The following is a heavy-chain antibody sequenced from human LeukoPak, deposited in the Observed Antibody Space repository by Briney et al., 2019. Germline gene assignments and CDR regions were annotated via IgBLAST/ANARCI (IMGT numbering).Heavy chain of an antibody. CDR3: ARARFRSSTSCSYFDS. CDR1: GFGFSSFG. J-gene: IGHJ4*02. Sequence: GGSLRLSCAASGFGFSSFGMHWVRQAPGRGLEWTAVIWFDGSYRYYADSVKGRFTISRDNSKNTLYLQMNSLRAEDTAVYYCARARFRSSTSCSYFDSWGQGTLVTVSS. V-gene: IGHV3-33*01. CDR2: IWFDGSYR. D-gene: IGHD2-2*01.